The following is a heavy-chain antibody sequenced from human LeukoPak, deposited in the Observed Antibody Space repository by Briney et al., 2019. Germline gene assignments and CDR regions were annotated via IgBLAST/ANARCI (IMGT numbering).Heavy chain of an antibody. CDR3: ASRGRAYYDSFRDGPDV. Sequence: AGSLRLSCAASGFTFSSYAMSWVRQAPGKGLEWVSAISGSGGSTYYADSVKGRFTISRDNSKNTLYLQMNSLRAEDTAVYYCASRGRAYYDSFRDGPDVWGKGTTVTVSS. J-gene: IGHJ6*04. CDR2: ISGSGGST. D-gene: IGHD3-22*01. CDR1: GFTFSSYA. V-gene: IGHV3-23*01.